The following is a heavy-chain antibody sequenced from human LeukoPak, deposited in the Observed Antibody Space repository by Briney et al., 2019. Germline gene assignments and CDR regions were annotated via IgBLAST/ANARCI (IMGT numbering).Heavy chain of an antibody. D-gene: IGHD7-27*01. Sequence: PSGTLSLTCSVSRGSVSSGNYYWSWIRQPPGKGLEWIGYIFHSGSTNYNPSLKSRVTISLDTSKNQFSLKLSSVTPADTAVYYCARSGELGIVSGYFDLWGRGTLVTVSS. V-gene: IGHV4-61*01. J-gene: IGHJ2*01. CDR2: IFHSGST. CDR1: RGSVSSGNYY. CDR3: ARSGELGIVSGYFDL.